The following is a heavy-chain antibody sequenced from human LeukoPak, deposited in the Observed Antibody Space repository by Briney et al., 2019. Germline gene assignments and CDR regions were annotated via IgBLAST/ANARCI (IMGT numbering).Heavy chain of an antibody. J-gene: IGHJ4*02. Sequence: PGGSLRLSCVASGFTVSGSYMSWVRQAPGKGLEWVSLIYAEASTYYADSVKGRFTISRDNSKNTLYLQMNSLRAEDTAIYYCARGVVGIIPLDFWGQGTLVTVSS. CDR3: ARGVVGIIPLDF. V-gene: IGHV3-53*01. D-gene: IGHD3-10*01. CDR1: GFTVSGSY. CDR2: IYAEAST.